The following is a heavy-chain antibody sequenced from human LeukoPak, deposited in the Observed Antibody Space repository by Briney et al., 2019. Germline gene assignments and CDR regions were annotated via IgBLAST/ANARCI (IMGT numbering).Heavy chain of an antibody. CDR1: GDSVSSNSAA. Sequence: SQTLSLTCAISGDSVSSNSAAWNWIRQSPSRGLEWLGRTYYRSKWYNDYAVSVKSRITINPDTSKNQFSLQLNSVTPEDTAVYYCARDRIEYDSSGYYFPFDYWGQGTLVTASS. V-gene: IGHV6-1*01. D-gene: IGHD3-22*01. CDR3: ARDRIEYDSSGYYFPFDY. J-gene: IGHJ4*02. CDR2: TYYRSKWYN.